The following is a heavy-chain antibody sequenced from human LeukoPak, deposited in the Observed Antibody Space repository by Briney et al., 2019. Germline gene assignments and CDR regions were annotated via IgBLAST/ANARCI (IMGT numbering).Heavy chain of an antibody. V-gene: IGHV3-23*01. CDR1: GCTFSSHA. J-gene: IGHJ4*02. CDR2: ISGSGGST. Sequence: PGGSLTLSCAASGCTFSSHAMSWVRQAPAKGLDWVSAISGSGGSTYYADSVKGRFTISRDKSKNTLYPQMNSLRAEDTAVYYCAKGSPLLYVWGQGTLVTVSS. D-gene: IGHD3-10*01. CDR3: AKGSPLLYV.